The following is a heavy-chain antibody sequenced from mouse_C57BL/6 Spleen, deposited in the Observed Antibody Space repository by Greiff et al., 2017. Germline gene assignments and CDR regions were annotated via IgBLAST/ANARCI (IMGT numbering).Heavy chain of an antibody. CDR2: INPSSGYT. CDR3: APLYDGYYGDAMDD. Sequence: QVQLQQSGAELAKPGASVKLSCKASGYTFTSYWMHWVKQRPGQGLEWIGCINPSSGYTKYNQKFKVKATLTADKSSSTAYMQLSSLTYEDSAVYYCAPLYDGYYGDAMDDWGKGTSVTVSS. J-gene: IGHJ4*01. V-gene: IGHV1-7*01. D-gene: IGHD2-3*01. CDR1: GYTFTSYW.